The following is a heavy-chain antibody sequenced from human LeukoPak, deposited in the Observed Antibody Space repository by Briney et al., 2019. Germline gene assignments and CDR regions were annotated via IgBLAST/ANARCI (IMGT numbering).Heavy chain of an antibody. J-gene: IGHJ6*02. CDR3: AVAYGMDV. CDR1: GGSISSSNHY. D-gene: IGHD5-12*01. V-gene: IGHV4-39*01. CDR2: IYYSGSI. Sequence: PSETLSLTCTVSGGSISSSNHYWGWMRQPPGQGLEWIGSIYYSGSIYYNPSLKSRVTISVDTSKNQFSLKLSSVTAADTAVYYCAVAYGMDVWGQGTTVTVSS.